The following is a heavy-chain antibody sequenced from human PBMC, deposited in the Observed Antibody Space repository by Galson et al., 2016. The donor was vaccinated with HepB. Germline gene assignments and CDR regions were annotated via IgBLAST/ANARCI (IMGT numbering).Heavy chain of an antibody. CDR2: IYYSGNT. CDR1: GDSISIRGYY. D-gene: IGHD1-14*01. V-gene: IGHV4-39*02. J-gene: IGHJ4*02. Sequence: SETLSLTCTVSGDSISIRGYYWAWIRQPPGKGLEWIGSIYYSGNTYNNPSLKTRVSMSVDPSKNHFSLELSSVTAADTAVYYCARRTLQPSFDYWGQGTPVSVSS. CDR3: ARRTLQPSFDY.